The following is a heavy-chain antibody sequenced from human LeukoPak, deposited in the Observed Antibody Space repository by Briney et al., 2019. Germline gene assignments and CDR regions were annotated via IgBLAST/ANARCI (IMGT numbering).Heavy chain of an antibody. Sequence: SETLSLTCAVYGGSFSGYYWSWIRQPPGKGLEWIGDINHSGSTNYNPSLKSRVTISVDTSKNQFSLKLSSVTAADTAVYYCARGPPRYSGSSTFAYWGQGTLVTVSS. CDR1: GGSFSGYY. V-gene: IGHV4-34*01. D-gene: IGHD1-26*01. CDR3: ARGPPRYSGSSTFAY. CDR2: INHSGST. J-gene: IGHJ4*02.